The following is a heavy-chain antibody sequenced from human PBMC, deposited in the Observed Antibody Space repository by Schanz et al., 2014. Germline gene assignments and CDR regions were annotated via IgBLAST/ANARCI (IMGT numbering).Heavy chain of an antibody. J-gene: IGHJ4*02. D-gene: IGHD3-22*01. Sequence: VQLVESGGGVVQPGQSLRLSCAASGFTFSNFAMHWVRQAPGKGLEWVANINQDGSDKSYVDSVKGRFTISRDNAKNSLYLQMNSLRAEDTAVYYCARDKGGYYPFDYWGQGSLVTVSS. V-gene: IGHV3-7*01. CDR1: GFTFSNFA. CDR3: ARDKGGYYPFDY. CDR2: INQDGSDK.